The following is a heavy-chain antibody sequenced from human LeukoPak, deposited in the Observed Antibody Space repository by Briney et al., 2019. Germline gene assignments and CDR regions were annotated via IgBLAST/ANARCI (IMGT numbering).Heavy chain of an antibody. CDR3: ARGGTVWNFDY. D-gene: IGHD1-1*01. J-gene: IGHJ4*02. CDR1: GGSISSGGYY. V-gene: IGHV4-30-2*01. Sequence: SQTLSLTCTVSGGSISSGGYYWSWIRQPPGKGLEWIGYIYHSGSTYYNPSLKSRVTISLDTSKNQFSLKVNSVTAADTAVYYCARGGTVWNFDYWGQGTLVTVSS. CDR2: IYHSGST.